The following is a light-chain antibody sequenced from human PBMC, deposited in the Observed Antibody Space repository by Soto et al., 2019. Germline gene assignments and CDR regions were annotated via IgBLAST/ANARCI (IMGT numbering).Light chain of an antibody. V-gene: IGKV1-5*03. J-gene: IGKJ4*01. CDR1: QSISTR. CDR3: QQYNSYPLT. Sequence: DIQMTQSPSTLSASVGDRVTITCRASQSISTRLAWYQQKPGKAPNLLMYKASSLESGFPSRFSGSGFGTEFTLTFSSLQPDDFANYYCQQYNSYPLTFGGGTKV. CDR2: KAS.